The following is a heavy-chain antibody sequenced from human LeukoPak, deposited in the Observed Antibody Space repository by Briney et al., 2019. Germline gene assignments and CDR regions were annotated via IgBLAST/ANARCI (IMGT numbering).Heavy chain of an antibody. J-gene: IGHJ4*02. D-gene: IGHD6-19*01. V-gene: IGHV4-30-4*01. CDR2: IYYSGST. CDR3: ARDRSVSSGWYFDY. CDR1: GGSISSGDYC. Sequence: SQTLSLTCTVSGGSISSGDYCWSWIRQPPGKGLEWIGYIYYSGSTYYNPSLKSRVTISVDTSKNQFSLKLSSVTAADTAVYYCARDRSVSSGWYFDYWGQGTLVTVSS.